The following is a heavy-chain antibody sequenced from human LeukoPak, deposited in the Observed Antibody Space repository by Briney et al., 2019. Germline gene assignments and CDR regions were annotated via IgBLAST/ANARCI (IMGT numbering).Heavy chain of an antibody. D-gene: IGHD6-13*01. CDR2: MYYSGST. CDR3: ARAHSSSWYMDY. CDR1: GGSLSSYY. Sequence: PSETLSLTCTVSGGSLSSYYWSWIRPPPGKGLEWIGYMYYSGSTNYNPSLKSRVTIPLDTSNNQFSLKLTSVTAADTAVYYCARAHSSSWYMDYWGQGTLVTVSS. J-gene: IGHJ4*02. V-gene: IGHV4-59*01.